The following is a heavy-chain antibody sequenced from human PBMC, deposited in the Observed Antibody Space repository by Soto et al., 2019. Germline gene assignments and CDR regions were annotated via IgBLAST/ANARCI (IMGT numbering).Heavy chain of an antibody. D-gene: IGHD2-15*01. V-gene: IGHV3-73*02. CDR1: GFTFRGSA. CDR3: TGSLLAYCSGGKCHTDYYYYGMDV. Sequence: EVQLVESGGGLVQPGESLKLSCAASGFTFRGSAMHWVRQASGKGLEWVGRIRTKANSYATAYAASVQDRFTISRDDSNSTAYLQMNSLKTEDTAVYYCTGSLLAYCSGGKCHTDYYYYGMDVWGQGTAATVSS. CDR2: IRTKANSYAT. J-gene: IGHJ6*02.